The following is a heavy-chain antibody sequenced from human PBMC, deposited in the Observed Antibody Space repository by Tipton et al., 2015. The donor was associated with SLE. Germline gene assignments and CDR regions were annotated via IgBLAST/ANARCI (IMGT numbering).Heavy chain of an antibody. J-gene: IGHJ4*02. CDR1: GDSITSYY. CDR3: ARLKAYYDSGGIYRARGALDN. CDR2: IYYNGHT. D-gene: IGHD3-22*01. V-gene: IGHV4-59*08. Sequence: TLSLTCTVSGDSITSYYWNWIRQPPGKGLEWIGYIYYNGHTNYSPSLKSRVIISLDTSKNQFSLNLSSVTAADTAVYYCARLKAYYDSGGIYRARGALDNWGQGTLVTVSS.